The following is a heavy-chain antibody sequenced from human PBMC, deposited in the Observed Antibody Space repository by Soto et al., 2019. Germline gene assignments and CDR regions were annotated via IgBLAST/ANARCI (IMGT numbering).Heavy chain of an antibody. Sequence: SVKVSCKASGGTFSSYAISWVRQAPGQGLEWMGGIIPIFGTANYAQKFQGRVTITADESTSTAYMELSSLRSEDTAVYYCARGGSLGYCSGGSCIESRNWFDPWGQGTLVTVSS. V-gene: IGHV1-69*13. CDR3: ARGGSLGYCSGGSCIESRNWFDP. J-gene: IGHJ5*02. D-gene: IGHD2-15*01. CDR1: GGTFSSYA. CDR2: IIPIFGTA.